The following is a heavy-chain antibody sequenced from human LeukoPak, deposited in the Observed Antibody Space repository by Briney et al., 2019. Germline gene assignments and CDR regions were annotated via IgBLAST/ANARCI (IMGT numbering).Heavy chain of an antibody. D-gene: IGHD6-19*01. J-gene: IGHJ4*02. CDR3: TTFESLVTVAGQDS. CDR2: IKSKTDGGTT. V-gene: IGHV3-15*01. Sequence: PGGSLRLSCAASGFTFINAWMTWVRQAPGKGLEWVGRIKSKTDGGTTAYATPVKGRFTVSRDDSTNTLYLQMNRLKTEDTAVYYCTTFESLVTVAGQDSWGQGTPVTVSS. CDR1: GFTFINAW.